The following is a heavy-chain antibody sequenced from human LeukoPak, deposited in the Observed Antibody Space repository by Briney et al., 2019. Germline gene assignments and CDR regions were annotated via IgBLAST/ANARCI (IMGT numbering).Heavy chain of an antibody. J-gene: IGHJ4*02. D-gene: IGHD4-11*01. V-gene: IGHV3-33*06. Sequence: GGSPRLSCAASGFTFSSYGMHWVRQAPGKGLEWVAVIWYDGSNKYYADSVRGRFTISRDNSKNTLYLQMNSLRAEDTAVYYCAKDYAVNSNHFDYWGQGTLVTVSS. CDR1: GFTFSSYG. CDR2: IWYDGSNK. CDR3: AKDYAVNSNHFDY.